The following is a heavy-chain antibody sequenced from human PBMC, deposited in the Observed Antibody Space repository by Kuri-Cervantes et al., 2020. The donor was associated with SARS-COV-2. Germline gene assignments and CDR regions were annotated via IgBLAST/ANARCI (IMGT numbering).Heavy chain of an antibody. CDR3: ARVPYYYDGSGFFYFDY. CDR2: ISYDGTNK. Sequence: GGSLRLSCAASEFTFRNYAMHWVRQAPGKGLEWVAVISYDGTNKYYADFVKGRFTISRDDSNNTLYLQMNSLRVEDTAVYYCARVPYYYDGSGFFYFDYWGQGTLVTVS. CDR1: EFTFRNYA. D-gene: IGHD3-22*01. V-gene: IGHV3-30-3*01. J-gene: IGHJ4*02.